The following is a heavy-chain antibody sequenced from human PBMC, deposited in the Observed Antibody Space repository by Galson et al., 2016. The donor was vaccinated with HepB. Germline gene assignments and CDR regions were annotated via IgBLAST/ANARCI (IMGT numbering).Heavy chain of an antibody. CDR1: GGSISSSSYY. CDR2: IYYSGST. D-gene: IGHD3-10*01. V-gene: IGHV4-39*07. CDR3: ARDPGYGSGSSWGYYYYGMDV. J-gene: IGHJ6*02. Sequence: SETLSLTCTVSGGSISSSSYYWGWIRQPPGKGLEWIGSIYYSGSTYYNPSLKSRVTISVDTPKNQFSLKLSSVTAADTAVYYCARDPGYGSGSSWGYYYYGMDVWGQGTTVTVSS.